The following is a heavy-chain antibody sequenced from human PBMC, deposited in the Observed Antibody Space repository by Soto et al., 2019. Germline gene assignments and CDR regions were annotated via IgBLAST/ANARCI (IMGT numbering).Heavy chain of an antibody. J-gene: IGHJ4*02. CDR3: ARDLYIIWYYPLDS. CDR1: GGTFRNYA. Sequence: GASVKVSCKASGGTFRNYAFSWVRQAPGQGLEWMGGIIPIFGKANYEQRFQGRLTITADESTSTAYMELNSLRSEDTAVYFCARDLYIIWYYPLDSWGQGTLVTVSS. CDR2: IIPIFGKA. V-gene: IGHV1-69*13. D-gene: IGHD6-13*01.